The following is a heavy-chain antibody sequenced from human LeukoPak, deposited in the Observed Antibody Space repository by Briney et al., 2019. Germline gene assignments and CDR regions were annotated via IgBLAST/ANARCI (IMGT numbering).Heavy chain of an antibody. Sequence: GSSLRLSCTASGFTFSSYAMHWVRQAPGKGLEWVALISYDGSNKYYADSVKGRFTISRDNSKNTLYLQMNSLRAEDTAVYYCARDHGGYLDYWGQGTLVTVSS. D-gene: IGHD3-10*01. CDR2: ISYDGSNK. CDR3: ARDHGGYLDY. CDR1: GFTFSSYA. J-gene: IGHJ4*02. V-gene: IGHV3-30*04.